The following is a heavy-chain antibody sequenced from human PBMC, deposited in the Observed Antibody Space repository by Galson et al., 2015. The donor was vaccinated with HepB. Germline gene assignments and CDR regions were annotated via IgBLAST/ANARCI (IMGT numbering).Heavy chain of an antibody. CDR1: GGTFSSYA. CDR2: IIPIFGTA. D-gene: IGHD6-13*01. CDR3: ARDYSRYRLGIAAAGIGWYFDL. V-gene: IGHV1-69*13. J-gene: IGHJ2*01. Sequence: SVKVSCKASGGTFSSYAISWVRQAPGQGLEWMGGIIPIFGTANYAQKFQGRVTITADESTSTAYMELSSLRSEDTAVYYCARDYSRYRLGIAAAGIGWYFDLWGRGTLVTVSS.